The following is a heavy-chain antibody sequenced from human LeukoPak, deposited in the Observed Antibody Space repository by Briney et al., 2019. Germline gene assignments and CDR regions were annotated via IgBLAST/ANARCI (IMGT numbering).Heavy chain of an antibody. Sequence: SETLSLTCAVYGGSFSGYYWSWIRQPPGKGLEWIGEINHSGSTNYNPSLKSRVTISVDTSKNQFSLKLSSVTAADTAVYYYASLPNTAMVTRYYYYGMDVWGQGTTVTVSS. CDR3: ASLPNTAMVTRYYYYGMDV. CDR1: GGSFSGYY. J-gene: IGHJ6*02. D-gene: IGHD5-18*01. V-gene: IGHV4-34*01. CDR2: INHSGST.